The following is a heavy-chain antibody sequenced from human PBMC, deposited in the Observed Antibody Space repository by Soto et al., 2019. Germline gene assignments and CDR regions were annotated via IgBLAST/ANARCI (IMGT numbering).Heavy chain of an antibody. CDR1: GYTFTSYG. Sequence: ASVKVSCKASGYTFTSYGISWVRQAPGQGLEWMGWISAYNGNTNYAQKLQGRVTMTTDTSTSTAYMELRSLRSDDTAVYYCARDIVVVVAATFGYYYGMDVWGQGTTVTVSS. V-gene: IGHV1-18*01. CDR2: ISAYNGNT. J-gene: IGHJ6*02. D-gene: IGHD2-15*01. CDR3: ARDIVVVVAATFGYYYGMDV.